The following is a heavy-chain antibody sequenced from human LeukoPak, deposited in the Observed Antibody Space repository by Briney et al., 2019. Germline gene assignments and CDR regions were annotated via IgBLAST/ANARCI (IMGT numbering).Heavy chain of an antibody. CDR3: ARSPLSSGYYGARFDYFDY. D-gene: IGHD3-22*01. CDR1: GYSFISYG. Sequence: GASVKVSCKASGYSFISYGISWVQQAPGQGLEWMGSISAYNGNINYAQKLQGRVTITADESTSTAYMELSSLRSEDTAVYYCARSPLSSGYYGARFDYFDYWGQGTLVTVSS. CDR2: ISAYNGNI. V-gene: IGHV1-18*01. J-gene: IGHJ4*02.